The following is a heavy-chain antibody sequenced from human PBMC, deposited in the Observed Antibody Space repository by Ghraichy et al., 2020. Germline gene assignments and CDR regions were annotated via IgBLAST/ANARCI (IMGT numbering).Heavy chain of an antibody. Sequence: ASVKVSCKVSGYTLTELSMHWVRQAPGKGLEWMGGFDPEDGETIYAQKFQGRVTMTEDTSTDTAYMELSSLRSEDTAVYYCATEKIVVVPAATDAFDIWGQGTMVTVSS. V-gene: IGHV1-24*01. D-gene: IGHD2-2*01. CDR1: GYTLTELS. CDR3: ATEKIVVVPAATDAFDI. CDR2: FDPEDGET. J-gene: IGHJ3*02.